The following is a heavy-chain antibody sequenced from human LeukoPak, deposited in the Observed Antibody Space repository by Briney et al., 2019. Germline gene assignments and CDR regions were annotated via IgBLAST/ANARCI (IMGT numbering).Heavy chain of an antibody. CDR1: GGSISSGGYY. CDR2: IYHSGST. J-gene: IGHJ4*02. V-gene: IGHV4-30-2*01. D-gene: IGHD3-10*01. Sequence: SQTLSLTCTVSGGSISSGGYYWSWIRQPPGKGLEWIGYIYHSGSTYYNPSLKSRVTISVDRSKNQFSLKLSSVTAADTAVYYCARLGLFGEPHYFDYWGQGTLVTVSS. CDR3: ARLGLFGEPHYFDY.